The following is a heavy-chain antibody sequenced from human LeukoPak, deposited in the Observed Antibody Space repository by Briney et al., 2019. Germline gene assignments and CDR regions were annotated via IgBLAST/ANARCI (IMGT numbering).Heavy chain of an antibody. CDR1: GFTFSSYA. CDR2: ISGSGGST. Sequence: GGSLRLSCAASGFTFSSYAMSWLRQAPGKGLEWVSDISGSGGSTYYADCVKGRFTISRDNSKNTLYLQMNSLRAEDTAVYYCAKDAGYGDYPDAFDSWGQARIVTVCS. V-gene: IGHV3-23*01. CDR3: AKDAGYGDYPDAFDS. J-gene: IGHJ3*02. D-gene: IGHD4-17*01.